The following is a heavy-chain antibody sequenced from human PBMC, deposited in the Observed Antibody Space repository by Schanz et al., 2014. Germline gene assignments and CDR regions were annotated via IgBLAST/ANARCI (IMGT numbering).Heavy chain of an antibody. J-gene: IGHJ6*02. CDR3: TAQQLVSHYLYDMDV. D-gene: IGHD6-13*01. CDR1: GFTFSASA. Sequence: VQLVESGGGVVRPGGSLRLSCAGSGFTFSASAMHWVRQAPGKGLEWVGHIRSKPNNYATEYAASMKGRFTISGDDTKNATYLQMSSRKAEDTAVYCCTAQQLVSHYLYDMDVWGQGTTVTVS. CDR2: IRSKPNNYAT. V-gene: IGHV3-73*01.